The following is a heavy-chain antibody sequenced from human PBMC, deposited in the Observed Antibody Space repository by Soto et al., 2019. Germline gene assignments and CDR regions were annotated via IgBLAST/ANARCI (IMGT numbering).Heavy chain of an antibody. CDR3: QRAIAFAWTVLLDY. J-gene: IGHJ4*02. CDR1: GGSISSGGYY. V-gene: IGHV4-31*03. D-gene: IGHD3-3*02. Sequence: SETMSLNCTISGGSISSGGYYWSWIRQHPGKGLEWIGYIYYSGSTYYNPSLKSRVTISVDTSKNQFSLKLSSVTAADTAVYYCQRAIAFAWTVLLDYWVQGSLVTVPS. CDR2: IYYSGST.